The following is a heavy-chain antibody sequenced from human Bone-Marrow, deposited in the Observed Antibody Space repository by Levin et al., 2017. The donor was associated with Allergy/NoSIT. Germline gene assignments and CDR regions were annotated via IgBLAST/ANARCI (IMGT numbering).Heavy chain of an antibody. CDR3: ARVVTMFGTLLHSFDH. Sequence: ASVKISCETSGYSFSSYGVSWVRQAPGQGLEWVGWISSDNSHRKYEQKFQTRVTLSTDSSTRTAYMDLYTLRSDDTAVYYCARVVTMFGTLLHSFDHWGQGTLVTVSA. V-gene: IGHV1-18*01. J-gene: IGHJ4*02. D-gene: IGHD3-3*01. CDR2: ISSDNSHR. CDR1: GYSFSSYG.